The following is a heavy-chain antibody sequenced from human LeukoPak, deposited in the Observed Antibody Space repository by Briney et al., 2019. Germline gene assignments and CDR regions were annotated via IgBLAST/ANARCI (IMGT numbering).Heavy chain of an antibody. CDR2: IYYSGST. J-gene: IGHJ4*02. V-gene: IGHV4-39*01. CDR1: GGSISSSSYY. CDR3: ARRGKGYSYGFRFDY. Sequence: SETLSLTCTVSGGSISSSSYYWGWIRQPPGKGLEWIGSIYYSGSTYYNPSLKSRVTISVDTSKNQFSLKLSSVTAADTAVYYCARRGKGYSYGFRFDYWGQGTLVTVSS. D-gene: IGHD5-18*01.